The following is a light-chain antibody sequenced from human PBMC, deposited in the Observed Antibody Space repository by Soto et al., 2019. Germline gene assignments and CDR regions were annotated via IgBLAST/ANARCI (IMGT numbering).Light chain of an antibody. CDR1: QSVNSD. Sequence: EIGMTQSPATLSLSPGERATLSCRASQSVNSDLAWYQQKPGQAPRLLIYDASTRAAGVPARFTGSGSETEFTLTISRLEPEDFALYYCQQYGSSPPFAFGGGTKIEIK. CDR3: QQYGSSPPFA. V-gene: IGKV3-15*01. J-gene: IGKJ4*01. CDR2: DAS.